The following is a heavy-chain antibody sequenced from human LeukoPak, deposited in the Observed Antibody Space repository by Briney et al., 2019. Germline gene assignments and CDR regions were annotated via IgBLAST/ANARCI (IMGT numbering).Heavy chain of an antibody. CDR1: GLIFDVYT. Sequence: PGGSLRLSCAASGLIFDVYTMHWVRQAPGKGLEWVSYISSSSSTIYYADSVKGRFTISRDNAKNSLYLQMNSLRAEDTAVYYCARVFRFSYHYYYYMDVWGKGTTVTVSS. CDR2: ISSSSSTI. CDR3: ARVFRFSYHYYYYMDV. J-gene: IGHJ6*03. V-gene: IGHV3-48*01.